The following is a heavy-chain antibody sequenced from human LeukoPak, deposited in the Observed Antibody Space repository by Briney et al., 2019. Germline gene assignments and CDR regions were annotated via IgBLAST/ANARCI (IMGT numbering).Heavy chain of an antibody. CDR2: IWYDGSNK. CDR1: GFTFSSYG. V-gene: IGHV3-33*06. Sequence: GGSLRFSCAASGFTFSSYGMHWVRQAPGKGLEWVAVIWYDGSNKYYADSVKGRFTISRDNSKNTLYLQMNSLRAEDTAVYYCAKDSGYSYGTLDYWGQGTLVTVSS. D-gene: IGHD5-18*01. J-gene: IGHJ4*02. CDR3: AKDSGYSYGTLDY.